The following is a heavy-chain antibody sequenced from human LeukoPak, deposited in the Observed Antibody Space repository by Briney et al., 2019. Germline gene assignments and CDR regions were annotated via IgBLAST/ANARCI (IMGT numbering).Heavy chain of an antibody. V-gene: IGHV4-34*01. J-gene: IGHJ4*02. CDR2: INHSGTT. CDR3: ARYYGSGSYVDY. CDR1: GGSFSGYY. Sequence: SETLSLTCAVYGGSFSGYYWSWIRQPPGKGLEWIGQINHSGTTNYNPSLKSRVTISVDTSKNQFSLKLSSVTAADTAVYYCARYYGSGSYVDYWGQGTLVTVSS. D-gene: IGHD3-10*01.